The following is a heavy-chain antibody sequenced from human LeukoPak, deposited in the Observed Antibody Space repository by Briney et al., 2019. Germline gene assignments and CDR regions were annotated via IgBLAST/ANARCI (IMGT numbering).Heavy chain of an antibody. CDR1: GGSISSYY. J-gene: IGHJ3*02. D-gene: IGHD1-26*01. Sequence: SETLSLTCTVSGGSISSYYWSWIRQPPGEGLGWIGYIFYSGSTNYNPSSKSRVPISVATPKNQFSLKLSAVTAADTAVYYCARHTGPWELKKRAFDIWGQGTMVTVSS. CDR3: ARHTGPWELKKRAFDI. V-gene: IGHV4-59*01. CDR2: IFYSGST.